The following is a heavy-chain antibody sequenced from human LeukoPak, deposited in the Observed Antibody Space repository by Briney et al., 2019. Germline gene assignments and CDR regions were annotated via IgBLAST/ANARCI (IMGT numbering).Heavy chain of an antibody. CDR1: GFTFSSYG. CDR3: ARGDGYCSGGSCMIFDY. CDR2: IRYDGSNK. V-gene: IGHV3-30*02. J-gene: IGHJ4*02. D-gene: IGHD2-15*01. Sequence: GGSLRLSCAASGFTFSSYGMHWVRQAPGKGLEWVAFIRYDGSNKYYADSVKGRFTISRDNSKNTLYLQMNSLRADDTAVYYCARGDGYCSGGSCMIFDYWGQGTLVTVSS.